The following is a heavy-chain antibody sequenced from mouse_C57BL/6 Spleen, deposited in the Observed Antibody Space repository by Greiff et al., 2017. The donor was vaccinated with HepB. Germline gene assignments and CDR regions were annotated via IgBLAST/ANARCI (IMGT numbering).Heavy chain of an antibody. J-gene: IGHJ2*01. Sequence: QVQLQQSGTELVKPGASVKLSCKASGYTFTSYWMHWVKQRPGQGLEWIGNINPSNGGTNYNEKFKSKATLTVDKSSITAYMQLSSLTSEDSAVYYCARGGYYGSSFYYWGQGTTLTVSS. CDR3: ARGGYYGSSFYY. V-gene: IGHV1-53*01. CDR2: INPSNGGT. D-gene: IGHD1-1*01. CDR1: GYTFTSYW.